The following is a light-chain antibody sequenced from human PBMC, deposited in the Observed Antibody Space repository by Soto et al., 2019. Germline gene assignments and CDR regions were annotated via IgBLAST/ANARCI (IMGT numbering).Light chain of an antibody. CDR1: GGSIATNY. V-gene: IGLV6-57*04. Sequence: NFMLTQPHSVSESPGQTVTISCTRSGGSIATNYVQWYQHRPGSAPTPVIFQDNNRPSGVPDRFSGSIDSSSNSASLTISGLRTDDEADYYCHSYDSSAHWVFGGGTTLTVL. CDR3: HSYDSSAHWV. J-gene: IGLJ3*02. CDR2: QDN.